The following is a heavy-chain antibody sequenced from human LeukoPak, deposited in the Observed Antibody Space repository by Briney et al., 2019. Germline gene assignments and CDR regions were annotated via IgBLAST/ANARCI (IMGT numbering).Heavy chain of an antibody. CDR1: AFTFSTYW. CDR2: MKEDGGEI. CDR3: VRDRGYSTFDY. D-gene: IGHD4-23*01. Sequence: GGSLRPSCAASAFTFSTYWMSWVRQAPGKGLEWVANMKEDGGEINYVDSVKGRFTISRDNAKNSLNLQMNSLRVEDTAVYYCVRDRGYSTFDYWGQGTLVTVSS. J-gene: IGHJ4*02. V-gene: IGHV3-7*01.